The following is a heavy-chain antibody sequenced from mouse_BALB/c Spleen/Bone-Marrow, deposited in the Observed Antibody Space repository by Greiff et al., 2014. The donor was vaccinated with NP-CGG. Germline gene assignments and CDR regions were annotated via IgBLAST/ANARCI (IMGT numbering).Heavy chain of an antibody. CDR1: GFSLTSYG. CDR2: IWSGGST. CDR3: ARNKNDYDGTLAY. D-gene: IGHD2-4*01. V-gene: IGHV2-4-1*01. Sequence: QVQLQQSGPGLVQPSQSLSITCTVSGFSLTSYGVHWVRQSPGKGLEWLGGIWSGGSTDYNAAFISRLSISKDNSKSQVFFKMNRLQADDTAIYYCARNKNDYDGTLAYWGQGTLVTVSA. J-gene: IGHJ3*01.